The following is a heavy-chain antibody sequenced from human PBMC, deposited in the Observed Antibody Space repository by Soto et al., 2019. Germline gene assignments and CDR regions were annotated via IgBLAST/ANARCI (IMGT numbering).Heavy chain of an antibody. D-gene: IGHD6-13*01. CDR3: ARTGSSWYDAFDI. J-gene: IGHJ3*02. V-gene: IGHV2-26*01. CDR1: GFSLSNARMG. CDR2: SFSNDEK. Sequence: QVTLKESGPVLVKPTETLTLTCTVSGFSLSNARMGVSWIRQPPGKALEWLAHSFSNDEKSYSTSLKSRLTISKDTSKSQVVLTMTNMDPVDTATYYCARTGSSWYDAFDIWGQGTMVTVSS.